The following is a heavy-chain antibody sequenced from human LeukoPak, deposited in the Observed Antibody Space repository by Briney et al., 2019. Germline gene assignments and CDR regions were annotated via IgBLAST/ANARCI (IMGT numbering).Heavy chain of an antibody. CDR3: AKAGIAVPATPEY. V-gene: IGHV3-30*18. D-gene: IGHD6-19*01. J-gene: IGHJ4*02. CDR1: GFTFSSYG. Sequence: PGGSLRLSCAASGFTFSSYGMHWVRQAPGKGLEWVAVISYDGSDKYYADSVKGRFTISRDNSKNTLYLQMNSLRAEDTAVYYCAKAGIAVPATPEYCGQGTQVTVSS. CDR2: ISYDGSDK.